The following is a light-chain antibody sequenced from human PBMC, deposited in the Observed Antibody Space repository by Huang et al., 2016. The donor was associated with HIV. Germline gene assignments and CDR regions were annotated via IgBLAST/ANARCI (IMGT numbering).Light chain of an antibody. CDR2: GAS. V-gene: IGKV3-15*01. CDR3: QQYYTWPLA. CDR1: QGVNSN. Sequence: EVVMTQSPATLSVSPGESVTLSCRASQGVNSNLAWYRQKPGQAPRLLFFGASTRAAGIPARFSGGGYGTDFTLTISSLQSEDFAVYYCQQYYTWPLAFGGGTKVEI. J-gene: IGKJ4*01.